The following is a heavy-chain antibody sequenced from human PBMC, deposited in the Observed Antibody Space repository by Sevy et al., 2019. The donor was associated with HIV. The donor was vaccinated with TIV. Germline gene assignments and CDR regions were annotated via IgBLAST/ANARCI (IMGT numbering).Heavy chain of an antibody. V-gene: IGHV3-33*01. CDR3: ARGGYYYDNAAYYALDS. CDR1: GFTFSNYA. Sequence: GGSLRLSCAATGFTFSNYAMHWVRQAPGKGMEWVAIIWSDGSYQYHGDSVKGRFTISRDNSKNTLYLQMNNVRVEDTAVYLCARGGYYYDNAAYYALDSWGQGTLVTVSS. J-gene: IGHJ4*02. D-gene: IGHD3-22*01. CDR2: IWSDGSYQ.